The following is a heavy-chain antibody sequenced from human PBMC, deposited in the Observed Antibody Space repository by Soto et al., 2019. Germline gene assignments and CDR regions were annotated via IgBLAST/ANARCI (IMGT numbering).Heavy chain of an antibody. J-gene: IGHJ4*02. Sequence: GGSLRLSCAASGFTFSNYWMDWVRQAPGKGLEWVANINQDGSEKHYVDSVKGRFTISRDNAKNSLYLQMSSLAAEDSALYYCSTSLNYWGQGTLVTVSS. CDR1: GFTFSNYW. V-gene: IGHV3-7*01. CDR3: STSLNY. CDR2: INQDGSEK.